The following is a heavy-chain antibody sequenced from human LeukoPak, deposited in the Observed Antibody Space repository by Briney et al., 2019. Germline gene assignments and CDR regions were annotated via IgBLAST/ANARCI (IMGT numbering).Heavy chain of an antibody. D-gene: IGHD6-19*01. Sequence: GGSLRLSCAASGFTFSSYSMNWVRQAPGKGLEWVSSISSSSSYIYYADSVKGRFTISRDNAKNSLYLQMNILRAEDTAVYYCARPAVAGTFVYWGQGTLVTVSS. J-gene: IGHJ4*02. V-gene: IGHV3-21*01. CDR1: GFTFSSYS. CDR2: ISSSSSYI. CDR3: ARPAVAGTFVY.